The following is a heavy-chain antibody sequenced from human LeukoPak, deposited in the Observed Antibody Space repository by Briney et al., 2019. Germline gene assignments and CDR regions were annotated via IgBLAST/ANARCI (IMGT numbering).Heavy chain of an antibody. CDR2: IYYSGST. Sequence: PSETLSLTCTVSGGSVSSGSYYWSWIRQPPGKGLEWIGYIYYSGSTNYNPSLKSRVTISVDTSKNQFSLKLSSVTAADTAVYYCARRGYSYGYSYYYGMDVWGQGTTVTVSS. CDR3: ARRGYSYGYSYYYGMDV. CDR1: GGSVSSGSYY. D-gene: IGHD5-18*01. J-gene: IGHJ6*02. V-gene: IGHV4-61*01.